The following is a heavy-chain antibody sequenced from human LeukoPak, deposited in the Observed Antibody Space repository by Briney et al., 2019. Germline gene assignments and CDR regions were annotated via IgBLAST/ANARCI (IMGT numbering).Heavy chain of an antibody. V-gene: IGHV3-48*03. CDR3: ALLAVASDFDY. D-gene: IGHD6-19*01. Sequence: SGGSLRLSCAVSGFPFSFFEINWVRQAPGKGPEWVSNIASSGRTRYYADSVKGRFSISRDNAKNSLYLQMNTLRVEDTGVYYCALLAVASDFDYWGQGALVTVSS. J-gene: IGHJ4*02. CDR1: GFPFSFFE. CDR2: IASSGRTR.